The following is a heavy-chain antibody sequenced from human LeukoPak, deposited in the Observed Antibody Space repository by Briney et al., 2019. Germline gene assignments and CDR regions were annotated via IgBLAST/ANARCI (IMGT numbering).Heavy chain of an antibody. J-gene: IGHJ3*02. CDR1: GYTFTSYY. D-gene: IGHD3-3*01. Sequence: ASVQVSCKASGYTFTSYYMHWVRQAPGQGLEWMGIITPSGVSTSYAQKFQGRVTMTRDTSTSTVYMELSSLRSEDTAGYYCARALNDFWSGYYLDAFDIWGQGTMVTVSS. V-gene: IGHV1-46*03. CDR3: ARALNDFWSGYYLDAFDI. CDR2: ITPSGVST.